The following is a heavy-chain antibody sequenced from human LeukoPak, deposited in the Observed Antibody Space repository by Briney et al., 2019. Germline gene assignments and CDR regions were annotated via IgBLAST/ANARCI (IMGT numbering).Heavy chain of an antibody. CDR1: GFTFSSYG. Sequence: GGSLRLSCAASGFTFSSYGTSWVRQAPGKGLEWVSAISGSGGSTYYADSVKGRFTISRDNSKNTLYLQMNSLRAEDTAIYYCATYRQVLLPFESWGQGTLVTVSS. V-gene: IGHV3-23*01. CDR3: ATYRQVLLPFES. CDR2: ISGSGGST. J-gene: IGHJ4*02. D-gene: IGHD2-8*02.